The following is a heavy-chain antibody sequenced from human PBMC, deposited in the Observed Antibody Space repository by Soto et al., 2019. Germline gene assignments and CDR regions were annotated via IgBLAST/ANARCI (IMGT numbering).Heavy chain of an antibody. CDR2: MSSDGTNK. V-gene: IGHV3-30*18. CDR1: GFTFSSYA. CDR3: AKTPWEKYYSSWFDH. Sequence: QVQLVESGGGVVQPGTSLRLSCAASGFTFSSYAVHWVRQAPGEGLEWVAAMSSDGTNKYYADSVKGRFTISRDNSKNTLYLQMNSLRAEDTAVYYSAKTPWEKYYSSWFDHWGQGTLVTVSS. J-gene: IGHJ5*02. D-gene: IGHD1-26*01.